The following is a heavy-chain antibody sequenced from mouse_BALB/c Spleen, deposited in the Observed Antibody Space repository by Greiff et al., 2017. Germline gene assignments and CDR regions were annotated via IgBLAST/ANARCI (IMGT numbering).Heavy chain of an antibody. CDR1: GYTFTSYY. J-gene: IGHJ3*01. V-gene: IGHV1S81*02. D-gene: IGHD2-3*01. Sequence: VQLQQSGAELVKPGASVKLSCKASGYTFTSYYMYWVKQRPGQGLEWIGEINPSNGGTNFNEKFKSKATLTVDKSSSTAYMQLSSLTSEDSAVYYCTRGVYDGYYVPFAYWGQGTLVTVSA. CDR2: INPSNGGT. CDR3: TRGVYDGYYVPFAY.